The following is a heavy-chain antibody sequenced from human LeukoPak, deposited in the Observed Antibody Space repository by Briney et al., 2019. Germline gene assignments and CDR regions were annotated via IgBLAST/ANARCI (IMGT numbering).Heavy chain of an antibody. CDR3: ARDSQYQLKYYYYGMDV. V-gene: IGHV3-7*03. J-gene: IGHJ6*04. CDR1: GFTFSSYW. CDR2: IKQDGSEK. D-gene: IGHD2-2*01. Sequence: GGSLRLSCAASGFTFSSYWMSWVRQAPGKGLECVANIKQDGSEKYYVDSVKGRFTISRDNAKNSLYLQMNSLRAEDTAVYYCARDSQYQLKYYYYGMDVWGKGTTVTVSS.